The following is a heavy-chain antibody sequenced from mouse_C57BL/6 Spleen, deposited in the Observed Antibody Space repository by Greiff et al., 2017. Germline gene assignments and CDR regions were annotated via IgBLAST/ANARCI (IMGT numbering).Heavy chain of an antibody. CDR1: GYTFTDYN. CDR2: INPNNGGT. D-gene: IGHD5-2*01. J-gene: IGHJ4*01. V-gene: IGHV1-22*01. CDR3: ARRIHYGMDY. Sequence: EVKLMESGPELVKPGASVKMSCKASGYTFTDYNMHWVKQSHGKSLEWIGYINPNNGGTSYNQKFKGKATLTVNKSSSTAYMELRSLTSEDSAVYYCARRIHYGMDYWGQGTSVTVSS.